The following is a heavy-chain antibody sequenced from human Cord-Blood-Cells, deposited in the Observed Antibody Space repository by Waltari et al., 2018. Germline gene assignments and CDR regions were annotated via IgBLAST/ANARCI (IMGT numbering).Heavy chain of an antibody. J-gene: IGHJ3*02. V-gene: IGHV1-46*01. CDR3: ARNDIVVVPAALGAFDI. CDR2: SHPSGGST. D-gene: IGHD2-2*01. CDR1: GYTFTSYY. Sequence: QVQLVQSGAEVKKPGASVKVSCKASGYTFTSYYMHWVRQAPGQGLEWMGISHPSGGSTSYAQKFQGRVTMTRDTSTSTVYMELSSLRSEDTAVYYCARNDIVVVPAALGAFDIWGQGTMVTVSS.